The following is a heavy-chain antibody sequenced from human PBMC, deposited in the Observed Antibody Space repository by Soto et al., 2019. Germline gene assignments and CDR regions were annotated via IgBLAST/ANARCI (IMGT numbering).Heavy chain of an antibody. Sequence: QVQLVESGGGVVQPGRSLRLSCAASGFTFSTYATHWVRQAPGKGLEWVALISYDGSNKYYAESVKGRFTISRDNSKNTLYLQMNSLRAEDTAVYYCARDLRVRLQYNGMDVW. V-gene: IGHV3-30-3*01. CDR3: ARDLRVRLQYNGMDV. J-gene: IGHJ6*01. CDR1: GFTFSTYA. D-gene: IGHD4-4*01. CDR2: ISYDGSNK.